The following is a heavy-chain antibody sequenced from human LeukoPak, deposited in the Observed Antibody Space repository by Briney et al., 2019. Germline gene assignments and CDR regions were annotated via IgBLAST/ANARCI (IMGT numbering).Heavy chain of an antibody. CDR2: IYSGGST. D-gene: IGHD5-18*01. CDR1: GFTVSSNY. V-gene: IGHV3-53*01. CDR3: AKDGLYSYGLAPIDY. J-gene: IGHJ4*02. Sequence: GGSLRLSCAASGFTVSSNYMSWVRQAPGKGLEWVSVIYSGGSTYYADSVKGRFTISRDNSKNTLYLQMNSLRAEDTAVYYCAKDGLYSYGLAPIDYWGQGTLVTVSS.